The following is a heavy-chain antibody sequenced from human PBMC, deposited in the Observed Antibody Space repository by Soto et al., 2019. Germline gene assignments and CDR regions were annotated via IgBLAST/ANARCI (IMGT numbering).Heavy chain of an antibody. Sequence: QLQLQESGPGLVKPSETLSLTCTVSGGSISSSSYYWGWIRQPPGKGLEWIGSIYYSGSTYYNPSLKSRVTISVDTSKNQFSLKLSSVTAADTAVYYCARRYSRRLGFDYWGQGTLVTVSS. J-gene: IGHJ4*02. CDR2: IYYSGST. CDR3: ARRYSRRLGFDY. CDR1: GGSISSSSYY. V-gene: IGHV4-39*01. D-gene: IGHD2-15*01.